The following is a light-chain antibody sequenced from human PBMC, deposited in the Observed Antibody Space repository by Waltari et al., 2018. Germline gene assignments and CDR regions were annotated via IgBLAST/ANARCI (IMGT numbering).Light chain of an antibody. J-gene: IGLJ2*01. V-gene: IGLV1-40*01. CDR2: GNS. CDR1: RSNIGAGYD. Sequence: QSVLTQPPSVSGAPGQRVTISCTGSRSNIGAGYDVHWYQQLPGPAPKLLIYGNSNRPSGVPDRFSGSKSGTSASLAITGLQAEDEADYYCQSYDSSLSGSRVFGGGTKLTVL. CDR3: QSYDSSLSGSRV.